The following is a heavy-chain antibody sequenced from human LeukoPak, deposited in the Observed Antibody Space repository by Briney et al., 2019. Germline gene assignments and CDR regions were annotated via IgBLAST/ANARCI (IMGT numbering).Heavy chain of an antibody. CDR3: AKGTLGSCSGATCYDFDN. Sequence: GGSLRLSCAASGFTFSTYAMNWVRQAPGKRLGWVSSITGSGRDTYYAGSVRGRITISRDNSRNTLYLQMNSLRAEDTALYYCAKGTLGSCSGATCYDFDNWGQGTLVTVSS. D-gene: IGHD2-2*01. CDR1: GFTFSTYA. J-gene: IGHJ4*02. CDR2: ITGSGRDT. V-gene: IGHV3-23*01.